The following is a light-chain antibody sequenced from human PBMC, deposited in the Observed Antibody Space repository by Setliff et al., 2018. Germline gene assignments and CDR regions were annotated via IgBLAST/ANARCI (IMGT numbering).Light chain of an antibody. CDR2: GAS. Sequence: ENVLTQSPGTLSLSPGERATLSCRASQSVTNNYLAWYQQKPGRAPRLLIYGASTTANGIPDRFAGSGSGTDFTLTISRLEPEDFAVYYCQKYGSSPNTFGQGTKVDIK. J-gene: IGKJ2*01. V-gene: IGKV3-20*01. CDR1: QSVTNNY. CDR3: QKYGSSPNT.